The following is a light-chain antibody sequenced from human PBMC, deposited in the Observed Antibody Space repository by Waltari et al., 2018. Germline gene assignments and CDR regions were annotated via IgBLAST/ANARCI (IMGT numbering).Light chain of an antibody. CDR3: SSYAGTFGVL. CDR1: SSDIGTYDY. Sequence: QSALTQPPSASGSPGQSVTISCTGTSSDIGTYDYVSWYQHYPGKAPKLVIYEGTKRPSGVLDRFSGSKSGNTASLTVSGLQFDDEATYFCSSYAGTFGVLFSGGTTLTVL. J-gene: IGLJ2*01. CDR2: EGT. V-gene: IGLV2-8*01.